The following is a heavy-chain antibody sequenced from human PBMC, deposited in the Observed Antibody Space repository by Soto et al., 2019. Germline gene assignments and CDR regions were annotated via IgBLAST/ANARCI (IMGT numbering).Heavy chain of an antibody. CDR3: AKAKRSGWDAFDI. Sequence: PGGSLSLSCAASGFTFDDYAMHWVRQAPGKGLEWVSGISWNSGSIGYADSVKGRFTISRDNAKNSLYLQMNSLRAEDTALYYCAKAKRSGWDAFDIWGQGTMVTVSS. D-gene: IGHD6-19*01. CDR2: ISWNSGSI. CDR1: GFTFDDYA. J-gene: IGHJ3*02. V-gene: IGHV3-9*01.